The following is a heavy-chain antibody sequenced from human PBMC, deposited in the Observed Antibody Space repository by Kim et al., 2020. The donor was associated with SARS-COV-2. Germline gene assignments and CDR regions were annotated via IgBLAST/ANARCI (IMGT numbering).Heavy chain of an antibody. V-gene: IGHV3-53*01. CDR3: ARGVY. CDR2: YSGGST. J-gene: IGHJ4*02. Sequence: YSGGSTYYADSVKGRFTISRDNSKNTLYLQMNSLRAEDTAVYYCARGVYWGQGTLVTVSS.